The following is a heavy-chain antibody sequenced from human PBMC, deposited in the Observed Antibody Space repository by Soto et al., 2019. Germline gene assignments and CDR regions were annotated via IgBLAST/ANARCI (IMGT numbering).Heavy chain of an antibody. J-gene: IGHJ4*02. CDR2: IKSKTDGGTT. CDR3: TTGRQPAMYYDFLSGYYPFDY. D-gene: IGHD3-3*01. CDR1: GFTFSNAW. V-gene: IGHV3-15*01. Sequence: GGSLRLSCAASGFTFSNAWMSWVRQAPGKGLEWVGRIKSKTDGGTTDYAAPVKGRFTISRDDSKNTLYLQMNRLKTEDTVVYYCTTGRQPAMYYDFLSGYYPFDYWGQETLVTVSS.